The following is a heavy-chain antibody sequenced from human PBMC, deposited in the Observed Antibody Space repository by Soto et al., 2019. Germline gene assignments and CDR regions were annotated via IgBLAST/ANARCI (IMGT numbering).Heavy chain of an antibody. CDR3: ARSQGSSTSLEIYYYYYYGMDV. V-gene: IGHV1-69*01. CDR2: VIPISETT. D-gene: IGHD2-2*01. J-gene: IGHJ6*02. Sequence: QVQLVQSGAEVKKPGSSVKVSCKASGGTFSSYAISWVRQAPGQGLEWMGGVIPISETTNYAQKFQGRVTITADESKSTAYMELSSQRSEDTAVYHCARSQGSSTSLEIYYYYYYGMDVWGQGTTVTVSS. CDR1: GGTFSSYA.